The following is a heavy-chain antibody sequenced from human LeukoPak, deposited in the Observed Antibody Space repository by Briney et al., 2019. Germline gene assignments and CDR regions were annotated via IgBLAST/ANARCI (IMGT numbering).Heavy chain of an antibody. J-gene: IGHJ3*02. CDR1: GYTFTSYG. CDR3: ARDHDGSGPPLFKGDAFDI. CDR2: ISAYNGNT. V-gene: IGHV1-18*04. Sequence: ASVKVSCKASGYTFTSYGLSWVRQAPGQGLEWMGWISAYNGNTNYAQKLQCRVTMTTDTSTSTAYMQLRSLRSDDAAVYYCARDHDGSGPPLFKGDAFDIWGQGTMVTVSS. D-gene: IGHD3-10*01.